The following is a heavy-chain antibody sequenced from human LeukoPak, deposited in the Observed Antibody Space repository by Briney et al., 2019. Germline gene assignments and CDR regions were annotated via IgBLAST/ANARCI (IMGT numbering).Heavy chain of an antibody. D-gene: IGHD5-18*01. CDR2: IAYDGSNK. Sequence: PGGSLRLSCAASGFTFSNYGMHWVRQAPGKGLEWVSLIAYDGSNKYYADSVKGRFTISRDNSKNTLYLQMNSLRAEDTAVYYCAKDTSMVSIYKGMDVWGQGTTVTVSS. CDR1: GFTFSNYG. CDR3: AKDTSMVSIYKGMDV. J-gene: IGHJ6*02. V-gene: IGHV3-30*18.